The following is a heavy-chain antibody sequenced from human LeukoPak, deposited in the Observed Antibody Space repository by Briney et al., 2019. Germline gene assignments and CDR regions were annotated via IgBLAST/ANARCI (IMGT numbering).Heavy chain of an antibody. CDR1: GFTFDDYA. D-gene: IGHD1-26*01. CDR2: ISWNSGSI. CDR3: AKGFQWELRGNWFDP. Sequence: GGSLRLSCAASGFTFDDYAMHWVRQAPGKGLEWVSGISWNSGSIGYADSVKGRFTISRDNAKNSLYLQMNSLRAEDTALYYCAKGFQWELRGNWFDPWGQGTLVTVSP. V-gene: IGHV3-9*01. J-gene: IGHJ5*02.